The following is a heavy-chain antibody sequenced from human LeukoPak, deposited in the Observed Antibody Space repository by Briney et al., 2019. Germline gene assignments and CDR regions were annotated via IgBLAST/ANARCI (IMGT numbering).Heavy chain of an antibody. J-gene: IGHJ4*02. CDR2: INSDGSTT. V-gene: IGHV3-74*01. D-gene: IGHD2-15*01. CDR1: GFTFSSYW. CDR3: AKSGLNRFDY. Sequence: GGSLRLSCAASGFTFSSYWMHWVRQAPGKGLVRVSRINSDGSTTSYADSVKGRFTISRDISKNTLYLQMNSLRAEDTAVYYCAKSGLNRFDYWGQGTLVTVSS.